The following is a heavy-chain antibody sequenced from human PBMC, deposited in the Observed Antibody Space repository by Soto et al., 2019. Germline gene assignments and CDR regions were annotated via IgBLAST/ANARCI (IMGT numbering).Heavy chain of an antibody. J-gene: IGHJ4*02. CDR1: GFTFSTYA. V-gene: IGHV3-23*01. D-gene: IGHD6-19*01. CDR3: ATEWSSGWSFDY. Sequence: EVQLLESGGGLVQPGGSLRLSCAASGFTFSTYAMNWVRQAPGKGLEWVSGISGSGDSTYYADSVKGRFTVSRDNSKNTLYLQMNSLRAEDTAVCYCATEWSSGWSFDYWGQGTLVTVSS. CDR2: ISGSGDST.